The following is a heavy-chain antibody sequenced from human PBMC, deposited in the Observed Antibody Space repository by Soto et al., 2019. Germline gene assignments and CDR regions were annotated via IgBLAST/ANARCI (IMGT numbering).Heavy chain of an antibody. D-gene: IGHD6-6*01. J-gene: IGHJ5*02. V-gene: IGHV4-59*01. CDR1: GGSISSYY. Sequence: PSQTLSVTCTVSGGSISSYYWSWIRQPPGKGLEWIGYIYYSGSTNYNPSLKSRVTISVDTSKNQFSLKLSSVTAADTAVYYCARVFHSSSSDVMGGWFDPSRQGSLVAASS. CDR3: ARVFHSSSSDVMGGWFDP. CDR2: IYYSGST.